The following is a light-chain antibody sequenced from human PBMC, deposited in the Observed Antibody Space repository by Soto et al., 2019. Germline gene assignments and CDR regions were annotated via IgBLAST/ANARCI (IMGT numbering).Light chain of an antibody. CDR3: QQYGSVPLT. CDR2: GAS. J-gene: IGKJ4*01. Sequence: EIVLTQSPGTLSLSPGERATLSCRASQSVSTNYLARYQQKPGQAPRLLIYGASSRATGIPDRFSGSGSGADFTLTISRLEPEDFAVYFCQQYGSVPLTFGGGTKVEIK. V-gene: IGKV3-20*01. CDR1: QSVSTNY.